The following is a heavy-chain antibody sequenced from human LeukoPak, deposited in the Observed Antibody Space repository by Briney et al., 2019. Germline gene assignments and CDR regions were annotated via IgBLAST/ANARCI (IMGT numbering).Heavy chain of an antibody. J-gene: IGHJ4*02. CDR2: IVVGSGNT. Sequence: SMKVSCKASGFTLSRSAVQWVRQARGQRLEWIGWIVVGSGNTNYAQKFQERVTITRDMSTSTAYMELSSLRSEDTAVYYCAAGYCSGSCPPDYWGQGTLVTVSS. CDR3: AAGYCSGSCPPDY. D-gene: IGHD2-15*01. CDR1: GFTLSRSA. V-gene: IGHV1-58*01.